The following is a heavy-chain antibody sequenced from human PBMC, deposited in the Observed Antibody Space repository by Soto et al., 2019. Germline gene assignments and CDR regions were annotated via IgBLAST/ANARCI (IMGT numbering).Heavy chain of an antibody. CDR1: GFTFSSYG. J-gene: IGHJ5*02. V-gene: IGHV3-33*01. CDR3: VGAGSYALHWFDP. CDR2: IWYDGSNK. Sequence: QVQLVESGGGVVQPGRSLRLSCAASGFTFSSYGMHWVRQAPGKGLEWVAVIWYDGSNKYYADSVKGRFTISRDTSKNTLYLQMNSLRAEDTAVYYWVGAGSYALHWFDPWGHGTLVTVCS. D-gene: IGHD1-26*01.